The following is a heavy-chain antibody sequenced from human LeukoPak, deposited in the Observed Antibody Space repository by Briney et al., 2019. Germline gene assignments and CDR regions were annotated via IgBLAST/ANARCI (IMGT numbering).Heavy chain of an antibody. CDR3: ARHTWQRLPFDD. CDR2: IKHDGST. CDR1: GGSFSGDF. J-gene: IGHJ4*02. V-gene: IGHV4-34*01. Sequence: SETLSLTCAVYGGSFSGDFWSWLRQSPGKGLEWIGEIKHDGSTTYNPSLESRVTMSLDTSTNQISLEMTSVTAADTAIYYCARHTWQRLPFDDWGQGTQVTISS. D-gene: IGHD6-25*01.